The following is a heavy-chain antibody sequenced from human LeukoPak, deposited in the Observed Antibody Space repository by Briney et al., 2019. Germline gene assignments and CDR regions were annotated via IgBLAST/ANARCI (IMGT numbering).Heavy chain of an antibody. D-gene: IGHD3-10*01. CDR3: AGGGGTMVRGVIILSYFDY. J-gene: IGHJ4*02. CDR1: GGSISSGDYY. CDR2: IYYSGST. Sequence: NPSETLSLTCTVSGGSISSGDYYWSWIRQPPGKGLEWIGYIYYSGSTYYNPSLKSRVTISVDTSKNQFSLKLSSVTAADTAVYYCAGGGGTMVRGVIILSYFDYWGQGTLVTVSS. V-gene: IGHV4-30-4*01.